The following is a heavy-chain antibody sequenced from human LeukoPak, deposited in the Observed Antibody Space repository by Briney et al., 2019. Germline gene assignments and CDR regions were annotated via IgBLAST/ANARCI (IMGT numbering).Heavy chain of an antibody. CDR3: ARCESDGVCYHIGY. Sequence: GGSLRLSCAASGFTFRNYFMTWVRQAPGKGLEWVANIKQDGSKKYYVGSVKGRFTVSRDNAKNSLYLQMSSLRAEDTAVYYCARCESDGVCYHIGYWGQGTLVTVSS. J-gene: IGHJ4*02. CDR2: IKQDGSKK. D-gene: IGHD2-21*02. V-gene: IGHV3-7*01. CDR1: GFTFRNYF.